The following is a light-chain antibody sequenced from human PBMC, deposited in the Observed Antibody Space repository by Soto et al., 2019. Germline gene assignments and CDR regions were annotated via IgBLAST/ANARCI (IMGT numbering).Light chain of an antibody. V-gene: IGLV1-44*01. CDR3: AAWDDSLQGRV. CDR2: SNN. J-gene: IGLJ3*02. CDR1: SSNIGSNA. Sequence: QSVLTQPPSASGTLGQRVTISCSGSSSNIGSNAVNWYQQLPGTAPKLLIYSNNERPSGVPDRLSGSKSGTSASLAISGLQSEDEADYYCAAWDDSLQGRVFGGGTQLTVL.